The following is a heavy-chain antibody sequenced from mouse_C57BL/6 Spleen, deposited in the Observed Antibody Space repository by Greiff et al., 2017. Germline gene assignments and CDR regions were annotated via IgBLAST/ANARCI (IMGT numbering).Heavy chain of an antibody. CDR2: ISYDGSN. J-gene: IGHJ2*01. D-gene: IGHD2-3*01. V-gene: IGHV3-6*01. Sequence: DVQLQESGPGLVKPSQSLSLTCSVTGYSITSGYYWNWIRQFPGNKLEWMGYISYDGSNNYNPSLKNRISITRDTSKNQFFLKLNSVTTEDTATYYCARERYDGYWDYWGQGTTLTVSS. CDR1: GYSITSGYY. CDR3: ARERYDGYWDY.